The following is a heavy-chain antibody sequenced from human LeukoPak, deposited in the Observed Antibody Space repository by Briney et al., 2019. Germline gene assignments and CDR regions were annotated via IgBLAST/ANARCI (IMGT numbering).Heavy chain of an antibody. J-gene: IGHJ4*02. CDR2: INPDGSST. CDR1: GFTFSSYW. V-gene: IGHV3-74*01. D-gene: IGHD3-22*01. CDR3: ARGGGFDRSGHYRY. Sequence: PGGSLRLSCAASGFTFSSYWIHWVRQAPGKGLVWVSRINPDGSSTSYADSVKGRFTISRDNAKNTLYLQMNSVRAEDTAVYYCARGGGFDRSGHYRYWGQGTLVTVSS.